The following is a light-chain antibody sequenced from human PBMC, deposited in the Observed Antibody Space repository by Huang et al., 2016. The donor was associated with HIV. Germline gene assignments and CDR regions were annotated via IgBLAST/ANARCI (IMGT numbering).Light chain of an antibody. Sequence: EVVMTQSPGTLSLSPGERATLSCRASLSVSRKLAWYQQRAGQAPRTLIYDASTRATGIPVRFSGCGSGTEFTLTISSLQSEDFAVYYCQQYDKWSWTFGQGTKVDIK. CDR2: DAS. V-gene: IGKV3-15*01. CDR3: QQYDKWSWT. J-gene: IGKJ1*01. CDR1: LSVSRK.